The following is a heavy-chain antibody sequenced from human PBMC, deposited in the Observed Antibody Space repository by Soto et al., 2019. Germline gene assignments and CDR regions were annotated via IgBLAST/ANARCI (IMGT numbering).Heavy chain of an antibody. Sequence: QVQLVESGGGVVQPGRSLRLSCAASGFTFSSYAMHWVRQAPGKGLEWVAVISYDGSNKYYADSVKGRFTIYRDNSKNTLYLQMNGLRAEDTAVYYCARDRLRYNWNDFPYYYYGMDVCGQGTTVTVSS. CDR3: ARDRLRYNWNDFPYYYYGMDV. J-gene: IGHJ6*02. V-gene: IGHV3-30-3*01. CDR2: ISYDGSNK. CDR1: GFTFSSYA. D-gene: IGHD1-1*01.